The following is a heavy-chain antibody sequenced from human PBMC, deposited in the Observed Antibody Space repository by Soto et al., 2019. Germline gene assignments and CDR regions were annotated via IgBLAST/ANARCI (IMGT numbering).Heavy chain of an antibody. CDR1: GFTFSSYY. CDR3: ARDRGWYGFDY. D-gene: IGHD6-19*01. Sequence: ESGGGLVQPGGSLRLSCAASGFTFSSYYMTWVRQAPGKGLEWVANINQDGSEKYYVDSVKGRFTISRDNAKNSLYLQMNSLRAEDTAVYYCARDRGWYGFDYWGQGTLVTVSS. V-gene: IGHV3-7*05. CDR2: INQDGSEK. J-gene: IGHJ4*02.